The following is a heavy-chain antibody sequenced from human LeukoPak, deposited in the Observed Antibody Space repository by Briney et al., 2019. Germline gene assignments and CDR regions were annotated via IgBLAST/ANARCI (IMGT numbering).Heavy chain of an antibody. CDR1: GFAFSNYS. V-gene: IGHV3-48*01. Sequence: GGSLRLSCAASGFAFSNYSMNWVRQAPGKGLEWVSYISRSSTTIYYADSVKGRFTISRDIAKNSLYLQMSSLRAEDTAIYYCARSRGRWLPFDYWGQGTLVTVSS. CDR2: ISRSSTTI. D-gene: IGHD5-24*01. J-gene: IGHJ4*02. CDR3: ARSRGRWLPFDY.